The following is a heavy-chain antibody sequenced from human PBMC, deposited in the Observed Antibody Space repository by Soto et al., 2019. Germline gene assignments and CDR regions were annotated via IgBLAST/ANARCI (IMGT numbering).Heavy chain of an antibody. CDR2: IKKDGSKI. D-gene: IGHD6-13*01. CDR3: ARDVSPGSSSLYLDAFDI. V-gene: IGHV3-7*05. CDR1: GFSFGSSW. Sequence: EVQLVESGGDLVQPGGSLRLSCAAAGFSFGSSWMTWVRQAPGRGREWVANIKKDGSKINYLDSVRGRFTVSRDNAKIALYLEMNSLRAEDTALDYCARDVSPGSSSLYLDAFDIWGQGTMVTVSS. J-gene: IGHJ3*02.